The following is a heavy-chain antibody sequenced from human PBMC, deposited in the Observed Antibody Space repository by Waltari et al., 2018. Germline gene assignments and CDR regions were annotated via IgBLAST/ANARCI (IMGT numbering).Heavy chain of an antibody. V-gene: IGHV4-39*02. D-gene: IGHD3-22*01. CDR1: GGSISSSSYY. Sequence: QLQLQESGPGLVKPSETLSLTCTVSGGSISSSSYYWGWIRQPPGKGLAWIGSIYYSWSTYYHPSLKSAVTISVDTSKNQFSLKLSSVTAADTAVYYCARDRYYYDSSGYYLNFDYWGQGTLVTVSS. J-gene: IGHJ4*02. CDR3: ARDRYYYDSSGYYLNFDY. CDR2: IYYSWST.